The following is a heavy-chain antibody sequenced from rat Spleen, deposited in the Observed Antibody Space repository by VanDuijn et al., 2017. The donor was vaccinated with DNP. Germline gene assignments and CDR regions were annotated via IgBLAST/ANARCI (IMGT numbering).Heavy chain of an antibody. CDR1: GYSITSNY. CDR2: INSAGST. CDR3: AREGDYYDGSFVDALDA. D-gene: IGHD1-12*02. Sequence: EVQLQESGPGLVKPSQSLSLTCSVTGYSITSNYWGWVRKFPGNKLEWMGYINSAGSTDYNPSLKGRGSITRDTSKNQFFLQVNSVTTEDSATYYCAREGDYYDGSFVDALDAWGRGTSVTVSS. J-gene: IGHJ4*01. V-gene: IGHV3-3*01.